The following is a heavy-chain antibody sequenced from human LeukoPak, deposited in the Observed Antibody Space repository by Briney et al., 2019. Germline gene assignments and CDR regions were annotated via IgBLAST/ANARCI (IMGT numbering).Heavy chain of an antibody. D-gene: IGHD3-10*01. CDR3: ARDRGAHVLLWFGEFDY. Sequence: SETLSLTCTVSGGSISSGSYYWSWIRQPAGKGLEWIGRIYTSGSTNYNPSLKSRVTISVDTSKNQFSLKLSSVTAADTAVYYCARDRGAHVLLWFGEFDYWGQGTLVTVSS. CDR2: IYTSGST. V-gene: IGHV4-61*02. J-gene: IGHJ4*02. CDR1: GGSISSGSYY.